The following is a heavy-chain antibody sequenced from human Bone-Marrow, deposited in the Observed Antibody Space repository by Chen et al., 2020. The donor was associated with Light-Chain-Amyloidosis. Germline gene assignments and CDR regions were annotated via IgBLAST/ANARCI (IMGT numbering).Heavy chain of an antibody. Sequence: QVQLQESGPGLVKPSQTLSLTCIVSGGSIGSGGYYWSWIRQHPGKGLEWLGHIYYFGSTYYNPSLKSRLTISVDTSKNQFSLRLSSVTAADTAVYYCARVEGNSSPFDYWGQGTLVTVSS. J-gene: IGHJ4*02. D-gene: IGHD3-22*01. CDR3: ARVEGNSSPFDY. CDR1: GGSIGSGGYY. V-gene: IGHV4-31*03. CDR2: IYYFGST.